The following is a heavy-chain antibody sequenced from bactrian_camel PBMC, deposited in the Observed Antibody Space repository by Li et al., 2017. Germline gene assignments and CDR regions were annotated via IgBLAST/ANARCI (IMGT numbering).Heavy chain of an antibody. D-gene: IGHD1*01. Sequence: VQLVESGGGSVQAGGSLRLSCAASGYTYSSYCVGWFRQAPGKEREAVAAIDSHGRISYADSVKGRFTISKDNAKNTLYLQMDNLKPEDTAMYYCAARWGYGLGTRCNGPDLVERGYKGQGTQVTVS. J-gene: IGHJ4*01. CDR1: GYTYSSYC. V-gene: IGHV3S55*01. CDR2: IDSHGRI.